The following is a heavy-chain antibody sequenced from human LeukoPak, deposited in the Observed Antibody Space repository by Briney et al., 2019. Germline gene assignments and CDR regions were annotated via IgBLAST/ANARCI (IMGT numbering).Heavy chain of an antibody. D-gene: IGHD3-9*01. Sequence: PGGSLRLSCAASGFTFSSYWMSWVRQAPGKGLEWVANIKQDGSEKYYVDSVKGRFTISRDNSKNTLYLQMNSLRAEDTAVYYCARSYYDVLTGYGEVDFWGQGTLVTVSS. CDR3: ARSYYDVLTGYGEVDF. V-gene: IGHV3-7*01. CDR1: GFTFSSYW. J-gene: IGHJ4*02. CDR2: IKQDGSEK.